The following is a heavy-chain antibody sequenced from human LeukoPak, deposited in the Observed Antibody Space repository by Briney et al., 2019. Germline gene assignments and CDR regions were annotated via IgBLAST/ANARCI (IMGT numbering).Heavy chain of an antibody. CDR3: ATPLGKDHPATARAAFDI. Sequence: HPGGSLRLSCAASGFTFSSYGMHWVRQAPGKGLEWVAVISYEGSNKYYADSVKGRFTISRDNSKNKLYLQMNSLRAEDTAVYYCATPLGKDHPATARAAFDIWGQGTMVTVSS. CDR2: ISYEGSNK. CDR1: GFTFSSYG. V-gene: IGHV3-30*03. D-gene: IGHD1-14*01. J-gene: IGHJ3*02.